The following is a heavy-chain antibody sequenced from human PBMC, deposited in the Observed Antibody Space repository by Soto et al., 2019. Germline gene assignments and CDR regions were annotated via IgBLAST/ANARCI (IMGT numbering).Heavy chain of an antibody. D-gene: IGHD5-18*01. CDR3: ARQTANYYYGMDV. Sequence: GESLKISCKGSGYSFTSYWIGWVRQMPGKGLEWMGIIYPGDSDTRYSPSFQGQVTISADKSISTAYLQWSSLKASDTAMYYCARQTANYYYGMDVWGQGTTVTVSS. J-gene: IGHJ6*02. CDR2: IYPGDSDT. V-gene: IGHV5-51*01. CDR1: GYSFTSYW.